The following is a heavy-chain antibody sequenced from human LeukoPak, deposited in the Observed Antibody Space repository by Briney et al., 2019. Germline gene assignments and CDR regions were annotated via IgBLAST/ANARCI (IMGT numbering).Heavy chain of an antibody. V-gene: IGHV4-59*01. CDR3: ATSMHGYCSGGSCYGAFDI. CDR1: GVSISNYY. D-gene: IGHD2-15*01. Sequence: SETLSLTCTVSGVSISNYYWSWIRQPPGKGLEWIGYIHYSGSTNYHPSLKSRVTISVDTSKNQFSLKLSSVTAADTAVYYCATSMHGYCSGGSCYGAFDIWGQGTMVTVSS. CDR2: IHYSGST. J-gene: IGHJ3*02.